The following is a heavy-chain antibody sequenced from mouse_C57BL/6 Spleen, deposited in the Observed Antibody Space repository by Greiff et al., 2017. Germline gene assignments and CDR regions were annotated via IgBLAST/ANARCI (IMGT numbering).Heavy chain of an antibody. CDR3: ASSGSSGYYYAMDY. Sequence: QVQLQQPGAELVRPGSSVKLSCKASGYTFTSYWMHWVKQRPIQGLEWIGNIDPSDSETHYNQKFKDKATLTVDNSSSTAYKQLSSLRSKDSAVDYCASSGSSGYYYAMDYWGQGTSVTVSS. CDR1: GYTFTSYW. D-gene: IGHD3-2*02. CDR2: IDPSDSET. J-gene: IGHJ4*01. V-gene: IGHV1-52*01.